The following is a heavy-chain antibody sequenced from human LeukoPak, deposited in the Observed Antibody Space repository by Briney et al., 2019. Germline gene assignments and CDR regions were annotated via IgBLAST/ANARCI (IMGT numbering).Heavy chain of an antibody. CDR1: GFTFRSYA. V-gene: IGHV3-30-3*01. J-gene: IGHJ4*02. CDR2: ISYDGSNK. D-gene: IGHD5-24*01. CDR3: AREGRWLQFNYFDY. Sequence: GGSLRLSCAASGFTFRSYAMHWVRQAPGRGLEWVAVISYDGSNKYYADSVQGRFTISRDNSKNTLYLQMNSLRAEDTAVYYCAREGRWLQFNYFDYWGQGALVTVSS.